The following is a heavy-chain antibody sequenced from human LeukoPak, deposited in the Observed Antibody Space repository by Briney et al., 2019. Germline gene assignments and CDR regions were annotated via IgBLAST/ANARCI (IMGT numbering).Heavy chain of an antibody. V-gene: IGHV3-23*01. CDR1: GFTFSSYA. Sequence: AGGSLRLSCAASGFTFSSYAMSWVRQAPGKGLEWVSAISGSGGSTYYADSVKGRFTISRDNSKNTLYLQMNSLRAEDTAVYYCGNAITTKYYFDYWGQGTLVTVSS. CDR2: ISGSGGST. J-gene: IGHJ4*02. CDR3: GNAITTKYYFDY. D-gene: IGHD3-3*01.